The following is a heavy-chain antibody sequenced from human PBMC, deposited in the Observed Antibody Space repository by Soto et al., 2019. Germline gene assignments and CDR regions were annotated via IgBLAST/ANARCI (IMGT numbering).Heavy chain of an antibody. CDR1: GYSFTKFA. Sequence: QVQLVQSGAEVKKPGTSVILSCKASGYSFTKFAVQWVRQALGQRLEWMGWINAGNGNTKYSQKFQGRLTITRDASANIAYMDLRSLTSEDTAVYYCARGIWVATTASYYFDYWGQGTQVTVSP. D-gene: IGHD5-12*01. J-gene: IGHJ4*02. CDR2: INAGNGNT. V-gene: IGHV1-3*01. CDR3: ARGIWVATTASYYFDY.